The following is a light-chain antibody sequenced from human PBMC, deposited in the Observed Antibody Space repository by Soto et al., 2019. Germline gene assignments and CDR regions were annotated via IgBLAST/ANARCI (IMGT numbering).Light chain of an antibody. CDR3: TAWDDRLRGWM. V-gene: IGLV1-47*02. J-gene: IGLJ3*02. CDR2: DNS. Sequence: QPVLTQPPSASGTPGQRGTNSCSGSHSNIGSNHVHWYQHLPGTAPKLLISDNSQRPSGVPDRFSGSRSGTSASLAISGLRSEDEADYYCTAWDDRLRGWMFGGGTKLTVL. CDR1: HSNIGSNH.